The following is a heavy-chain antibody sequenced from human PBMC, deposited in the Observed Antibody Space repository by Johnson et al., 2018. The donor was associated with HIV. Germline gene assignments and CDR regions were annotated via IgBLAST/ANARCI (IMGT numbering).Heavy chain of an antibody. CDR2: ISSSGTIV. J-gene: IGHJ3*02. D-gene: IGHD4-17*01. CDR1: GFTFSDYY. V-gene: IGHV3-11*01. Sequence: QVQLVESGGGLVKPGGSLRLSCAASGFTFSDYYISWIRQAPGKGLEWVSYISSSGTIVYYADSVKGRFTISRDNAKNSLSLQMNSLRAEDTALYYCAKDRTKDYGDYSGDAFDIWGQGTMVTVSS. CDR3: AKDRTKDYGDYSGDAFDI.